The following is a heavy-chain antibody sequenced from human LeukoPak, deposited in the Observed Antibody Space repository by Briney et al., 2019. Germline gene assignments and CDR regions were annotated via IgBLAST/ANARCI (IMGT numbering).Heavy chain of an antibody. CDR1: GYTFTSYY. CDR3: ARVGHCSGGSCYSGPFDY. CDR2: INPSGGSA. D-gene: IGHD2-15*01. V-gene: IGHV1-46*01. Sequence: ASVKVSCKASGYTFTSYYIHWVRQAPGQGLEWMGIINPSGGSANYAQKFQGRVTMTRDTSTSTVYMELSSLRSEDTAVYYCARVGHCSGGSCYSGPFDYWGQGTLVTVSS. J-gene: IGHJ4*02.